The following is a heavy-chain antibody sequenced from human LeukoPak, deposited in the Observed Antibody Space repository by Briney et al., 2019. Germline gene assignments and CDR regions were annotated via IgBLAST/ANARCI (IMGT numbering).Heavy chain of an antibody. CDR2: ISGSGGNT. D-gene: IGHD6-19*01. V-gene: IGHV3-23*01. Sequence: GGSLRLSCAASGFTFSSYAMSWVRQAPGKGLEWVSAISGSGGNTYYADSVKGRFTISRDNSKNTLYLQMNSLRAEDTAVYYCAKPTEISSGWNPDQYYFDYWGQGTLVTVSS. J-gene: IGHJ4*02. CDR1: GFTFSSYA. CDR3: AKPTEISSGWNPDQYYFDY.